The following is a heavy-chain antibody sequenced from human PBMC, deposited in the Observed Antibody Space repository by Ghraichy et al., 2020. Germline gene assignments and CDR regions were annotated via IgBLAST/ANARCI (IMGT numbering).Heavy chain of an antibody. J-gene: IGHJ4*02. Sequence: GGSLRLSCAVSGFTLKDFSMHWIRQVPGKGLQYVSAINYGGGTTYYADSVKGRFSISRDDSTNTLYLQMGSLSADDMALYYCARVGTGGACDYSGQRTQVAVPS. CDR1: GFTLKDFS. D-gene: IGHD2-8*02. V-gene: IGHV3-64*02. CDR2: INYGGGTT. CDR3: ARVGTGGACDY.